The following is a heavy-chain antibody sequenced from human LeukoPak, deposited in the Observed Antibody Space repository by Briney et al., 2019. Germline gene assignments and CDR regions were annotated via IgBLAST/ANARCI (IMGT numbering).Heavy chain of an antibody. CDR2: IYTSGST. CDR1: GGSISSYY. Sequence: SETLSLTCTVSGGSISSYYWSWIRQPPGKGLEWIGRIYTSGSTNYNPSLKSRVTISVDKSKNQFSLNLSSVTAADTAVYYCARAPWGSNFDYWGQGTLVTVSS. D-gene: IGHD7-27*01. CDR3: ARAPWGSNFDY. V-gene: IGHV4-4*08. J-gene: IGHJ4*02.